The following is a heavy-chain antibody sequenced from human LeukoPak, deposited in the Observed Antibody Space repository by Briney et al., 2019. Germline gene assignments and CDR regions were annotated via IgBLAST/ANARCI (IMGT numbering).Heavy chain of an antibody. CDR3: AKGLLLWFGELSGDAFDI. CDR1: GFSFSDFW. CDR2: ISGSGGST. V-gene: IGHV3-23*01. Sequence: PGGSLRLSCVASGFSFSDFWMSWVRQAPGKGLEWVSAISGSGGSTYYADSVKGRFTISRDNSKNTLYLQMNSLRAEDTAVYYCAKGLLLWFGELSGDAFDIWGQGTMVTVSS. J-gene: IGHJ3*02. D-gene: IGHD3-10*01.